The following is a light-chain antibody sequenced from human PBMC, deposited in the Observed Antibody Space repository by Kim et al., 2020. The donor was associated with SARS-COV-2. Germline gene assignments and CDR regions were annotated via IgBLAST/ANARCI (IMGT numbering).Light chain of an antibody. CDR1: KLEDKY. CDR2: QDI. Sequence: VAPGQTARFTCFGDKLEDKYVSWYQQRPGQSPLLVIYQDIKRPSGIPERISGSNSGNTATLTVGETQAMDEADYYCQAWDSRTAVFGGGTQLTVL. J-gene: IGLJ2*01. V-gene: IGLV3-1*01. CDR3: QAWDSRTAV.